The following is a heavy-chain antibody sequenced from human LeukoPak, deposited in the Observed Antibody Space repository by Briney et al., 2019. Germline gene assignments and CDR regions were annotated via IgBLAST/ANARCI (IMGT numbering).Heavy chain of an antibody. J-gene: IGHJ4*02. CDR1: GYTFTGYY. Sequence: GASVKVSCKASGYTFTGYYMHWVRQAPGQGLEWMGGIIPIFGTANYAQKFQGRVTITADESTSTAYMELSSLRSEDTAVYYCARVTIFGVVMYYFDYWGQGTLVTVSS. D-gene: IGHD3-3*01. CDR3: ARVTIFGVVMYYFDY. V-gene: IGHV1-69*13. CDR2: IIPIFGTA.